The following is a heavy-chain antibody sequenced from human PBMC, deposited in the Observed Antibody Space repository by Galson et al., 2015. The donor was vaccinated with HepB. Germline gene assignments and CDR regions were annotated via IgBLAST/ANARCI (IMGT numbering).Heavy chain of an antibody. V-gene: IGHV1-69*13. J-gene: IGHJ4*02. D-gene: IGHD3-22*01. CDR2: IIPIFGTA. CDR1: GGTFSSYA. CDR3: ATPSHLPYYYDSSGYYALDY. Sequence: SVKVSCKASGGTFSSYAISWVRQAPGQGLEWMGGIIPIFGTANYAQKFQGRVTITADESTSTAYMELSSLRSEDTAVYYCATPSHLPYYYDSSGYYALDYWGQGTLVTVSS.